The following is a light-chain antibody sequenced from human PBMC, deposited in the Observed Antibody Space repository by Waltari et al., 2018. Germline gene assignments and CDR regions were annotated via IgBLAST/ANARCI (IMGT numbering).Light chain of an antibody. CDR3: SSYRGSKTLLYV. Sequence: QSALTQPASVSGSPGQSITISCTGTSRDVGGNNYFSCYQQYRGKAPKLIIYEVTNRPSGVSNRFSGSKSGNTASLTISGLQSEDEADYFCSSYRGSKTLLYVFGTGTTVTVL. V-gene: IGLV2-14*01. J-gene: IGLJ1*01. CDR1: SRDVGGNNY. CDR2: EVT.